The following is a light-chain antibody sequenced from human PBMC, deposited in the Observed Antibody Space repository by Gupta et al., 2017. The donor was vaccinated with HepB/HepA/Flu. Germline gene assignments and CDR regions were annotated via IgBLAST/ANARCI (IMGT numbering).Light chain of an antibody. CDR1: SPNVGRDN. J-gene: IGLJ1*01. V-gene: IGLV1-47*02. CDR3: AAWDNSLSAYV. CDR2: NDD. Sequence: QPVLTQPPSASGTPGQSVAISCSGSSPNVGRDNVYWYRQLPGTAPKLLIYNDDRRPSGVPDRFSGSKSGTSASLAISGLRSEDEADYYCAAWDNSLSAYVFGTGTWVTVL.